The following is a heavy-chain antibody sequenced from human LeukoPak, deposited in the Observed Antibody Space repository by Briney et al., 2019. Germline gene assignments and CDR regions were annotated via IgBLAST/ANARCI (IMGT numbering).Heavy chain of an antibody. J-gene: IGHJ3*02. CDR3: AKVGYYYDSSGYYLDAFDI. Sequence: PGGSLRLSCAASGFTFSSYGMHWVRQAPGKGLEWVSAISGSGGSTYYADSVKGRFTISRDNSKNTLYLQMNSLRAEDTAVYYCAKVGYYYDSSGYYLDAFDIWGQGTMVTVSS. CDR2: ISGSGGST. CDR1: GFTFSSYG. D-gene: IGHD3-22*01. V-gene: IGHV3-23*01.